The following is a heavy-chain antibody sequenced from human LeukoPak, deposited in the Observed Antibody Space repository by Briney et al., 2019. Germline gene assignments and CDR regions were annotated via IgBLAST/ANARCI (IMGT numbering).Heavy chain of an antibody. J-gene: IGHJ4*02. V-gene: IGHV3-30*02. CDR3: AKDLSLGELSLYSSFDY. CDR2: IRYDGSNK. Sequence: GGSLRLSCAASGFTFSSYGMHWVRQAPGKGLEWVAFIRYDGSNKYYADSVKGRFTISRDNSKNTLYLQMNSLRAEDTAVYYCAKDLSLGELSLYSSFDYWGQGTLVTVSS. CDR1: GFTFSSYG. D-gene: IGHD3-16*02.